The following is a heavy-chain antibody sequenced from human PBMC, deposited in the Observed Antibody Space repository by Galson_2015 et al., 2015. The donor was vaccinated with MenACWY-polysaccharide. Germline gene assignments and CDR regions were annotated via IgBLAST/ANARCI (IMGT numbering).Heavy chain of an antibody. CDR3: ARDGSDIVATIPYYYYGMDV. CDR1: GYTFTGYY. V-gene: IGHV1-2*06. CDR2: INPNSGGT. J-gene: IGHJ6*02. D-gene: IGHD5-12*01. Sequence: SVKVSCKASGYTFTGYYMHWVRQAPGQGLEWMGRINPNSGGTNYAQKFQGRVTMTRDTSISTAYMELSRLRSDDTAVYYCARDGSDIVATIPYYYYGMDVWGQGTLVTVSS.